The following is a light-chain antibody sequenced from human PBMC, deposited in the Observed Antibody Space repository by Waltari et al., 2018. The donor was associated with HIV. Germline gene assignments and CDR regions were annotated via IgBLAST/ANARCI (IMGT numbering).Light chain of an antibody. CDR3: QNYNSAPFT. Sequence: DIQLTQSPSSLSASVGDRVTITCRASQGIIHYLAWYQQKPGKVPKLLIYAASALQSGVPSRFSGSGSGTDFTLTISSLQPEDVATYYCQNYNSAPFTFGPGTKVDIK. J-gene: IGKJ3*01. CDR1: QGIIHY. V-gene: IGKV1-27*01. CDR2: AAS.